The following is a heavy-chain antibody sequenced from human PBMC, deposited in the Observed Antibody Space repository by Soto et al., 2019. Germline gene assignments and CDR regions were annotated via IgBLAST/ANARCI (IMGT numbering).Heavy chain of an antibody. J-gene: IGHJ4*02. CDR1: GGSISSGNYY. Sequence: SETLSLTCTVSGGSISSGNYYWSWIRQPPGKGLEWIGFISYSGSSYYSTSLKSRVTISVDTSKSQFSLNLSFVTAADTAVYYCATMGTPATGLYFFEYWGQGSLVTVSS. V-gene: IGHV4-30-4*01. CDR2: ISYSGSS. D-gene: IGHD2-15*01. CDR3: ATMGTPATGLYFFEY.